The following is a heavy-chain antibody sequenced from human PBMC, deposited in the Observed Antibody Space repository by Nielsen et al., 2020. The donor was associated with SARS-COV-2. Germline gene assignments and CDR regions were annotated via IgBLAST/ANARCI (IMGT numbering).Heavy chain of an antibody. J-gene: IGHJ3*02. CDR3: AKDGGATIALWYAFDI. D-gene: IGHD5-12*01. CDR1: GFTFSSYA. V-gene: IGHV3-64*04. CDR2: ISSNGGST. Sequence: GESLKISCSASGFTFSSYAMHWVRQAPGKGLEYVSAISSNGGSTYYADSVKGRFTISRDNSKNTLYLQMNSLRAEDTAVYYCAKDGGATIALWYAFDIWGQGTMVTVSS.